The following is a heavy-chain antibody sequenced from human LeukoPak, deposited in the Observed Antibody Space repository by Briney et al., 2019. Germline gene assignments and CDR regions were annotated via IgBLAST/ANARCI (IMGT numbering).Heavy chain of an antibody. D-gene: IGHD3-22*01. CDR1: GYTFTSYD. CDR3: AVYYYDSSGYYSHAFDI. V-gene: IGHV1-8*01. J-gene: IGHJ3*02. CDR2: MNPNSGNT. Sequence: ASVKVSCKASGYTFTSYDINWVRQATGQGLEWMGWMNPNSGNTGYAQKFQGRVTMTRNTSISTAYMELSSLRSEDTAVYYCAVYYYDSSGYYSHAFDIWGQGTMVTVSS.